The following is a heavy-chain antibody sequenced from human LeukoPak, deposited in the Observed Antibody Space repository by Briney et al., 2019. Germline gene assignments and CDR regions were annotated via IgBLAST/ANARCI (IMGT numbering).Heavy chain of an antibody. CDR1: GYTFTSYY. Sequence: ASVKVSCKASGYTFTSYYMHWVRQAPGQGLEWMGIINPSGGSTSYAQKFQGRVTMTRDTSTSTVYMELSSLRSEDTAVYYCARVAETYYYDSSGYFHFDYWGQGTLVTVSS. CDR3: ARVAETYYYDSSGYFHFDY. J-gene: IGHJ4*02. D-gene: IGHD3-22*01. CDR2: INPSGGST. V-gene: IGHV1-46*01.